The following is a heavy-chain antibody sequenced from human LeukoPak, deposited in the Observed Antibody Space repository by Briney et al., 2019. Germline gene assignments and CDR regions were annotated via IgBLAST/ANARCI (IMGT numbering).Heavy chain of an antibody. J-gene: IGHJ4*02. CDR1: GYSLSIGYY. Sequence: PSETLSLTCAVSGYSLSIGYYWGWIRQPPGKGLEWIGNMYRSGYTYYNPSLKRRVTISVDTSKNQFSLKLSSVTAADTAVYYCARRLDSWSFDSWGQGTLVTVSS. CDR2: MYRSGYT. CDR3: ARRLDSWSFDS. V-gene: IGHV4-38-2*01. D-gene: IGHD3-9*01.